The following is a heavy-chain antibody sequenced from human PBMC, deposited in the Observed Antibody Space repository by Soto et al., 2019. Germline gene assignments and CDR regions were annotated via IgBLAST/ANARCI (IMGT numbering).Heavy chain of an antibody. J-gene: IGHJ6*02. CDR2: IYYSGST. CDR1: GGSISSSSYY. Sequence: PSETLSLTCTVSGGSISSSSYYWGWILQPPGKGLEWIGSIYYSGSTYYNPSLKSRVTISVDTSKNQFSLKLSSVTAADTAVYYCARQSAEYYGMDVWGQGTTVTVSS. V-gene: IGHV4-39*01. CDR3: ARQSAEYYGMDV.